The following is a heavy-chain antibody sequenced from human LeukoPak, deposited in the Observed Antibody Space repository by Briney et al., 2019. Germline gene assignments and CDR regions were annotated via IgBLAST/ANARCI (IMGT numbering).Heavy chain of an antibody. Sequence: GGSLRLSCAASGFTFSSYSMNWVRQAPGKGLEWVSSISSSSSYIYYAGSVKGRFTISRDNSKNTLYLQMNSLRAEDTAVYYCAKDGASYFYGSGTYFFSRDRRGYFQHWGQGTLVTVSS. CDR1: GFTFSSYS. D-gene: IGHD3-10*01. CDR2: ISSSSSYI. V-gene: IGHV3-21*01. J-gene: IGHJ1*01. CDR3: AKDGASYFYGSGTYFFSRDRRGYFQH.